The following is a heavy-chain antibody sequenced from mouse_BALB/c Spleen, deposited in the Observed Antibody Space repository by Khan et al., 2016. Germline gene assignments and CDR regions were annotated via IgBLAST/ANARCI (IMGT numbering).Heavy chain of an antibody. V-gene: IGHV9-1*02. CDR3: ARGDGYAMDY. CDR2: INTYTGEP. CDR1: GYTFTNYG. J-gene: IGHJ4*01. Sequence: QSELVQSGPELKKPGETVKISCKASGYTFTNYGMNWVKQAPGKGLKWMGWINTYTGEPTYSDDFKGRFAFSLETSASTAYLQINNLKNEDMATYFCARGDGYAMDYWGQGTSVTVSS.